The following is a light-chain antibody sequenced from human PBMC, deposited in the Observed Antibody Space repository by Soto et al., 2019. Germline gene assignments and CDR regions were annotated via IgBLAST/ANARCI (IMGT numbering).Light chain of an antibody. J-gene: IGKJ4*01. CDR1: QAILNN. CDR3: QHYANWPLT. V-gene: IGKV3D-15*01. Sequence: DIVLTQSPGTLSLSPGERATLSCRTSQAILNNYLAWFQQKPGQAPRLLIYLASNRAAGIPARFRGSASGTEFTLTITSLQSEDFAVYYCQHYANWPLTFGGGTKVDIK. CDR2: LAS.